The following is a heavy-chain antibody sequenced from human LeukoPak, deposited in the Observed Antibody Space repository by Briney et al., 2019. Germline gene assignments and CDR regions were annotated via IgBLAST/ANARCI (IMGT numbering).Heavy chain of an antibody. Sequence: GGSLRLSCAASGFTFSSYWISWVRQAPGKGLEWVANIKKDGSGKYYVDSVKGRFTISRDNAKNSLFLQMNSLRAEDTAVYYCASLADCGGDCYHYFDYWGQGTLVTVSS. CDR3: ASLADCGGDCYHYFDY. J-gene: IGHJ4*02. CDR1: GFTFSSYW. CDR2: IKKDGSGK. V-gene: IGHV3-7*01. D-gene: IGHD2-21*02.